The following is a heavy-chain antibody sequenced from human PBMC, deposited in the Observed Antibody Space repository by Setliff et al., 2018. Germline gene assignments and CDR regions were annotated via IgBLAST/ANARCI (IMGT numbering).Heavy chain of an antibody. J-gene: IGHJ3*02. CDR2: IYSGGST. CDR3: ARAFGGNSDAFDI. Sequence: LRLSCVASGFTVSSNYMSWVRQAPGKGLEWVSVIYSGGSTYYADSVKGRFTISRDIAKNTLYLQINSLRAEDTAVYYCARAFGGNSDAFDIWGQGTMVTVSS. D-gene: IGHD2-21*02. V-gene: IGHV3-66*01. CDR1: GFTVSSNY.